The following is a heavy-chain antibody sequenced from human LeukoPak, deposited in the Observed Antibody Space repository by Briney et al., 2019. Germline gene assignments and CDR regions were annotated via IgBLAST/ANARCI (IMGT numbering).Heavy chain of an antibody. J-gene: IGHJ6*03. D-gene: IGHD5-24*01. Sequence: PGGSLRLSCAASGFTFSSYAMSWVRQAPGKGMEWVSAISGSGGSTYYEESVNGRFPISIDNSKNTLYLQMNCLRAEDTAVYYCAKRDDSYYYYYMDVWGKGTTVTVSS. V-gene: IGHV3-23*01. CDR3: AKRDDSYYYYYMDV. CDR2: ISGSGGST. CDR1: GFTFSSYA.